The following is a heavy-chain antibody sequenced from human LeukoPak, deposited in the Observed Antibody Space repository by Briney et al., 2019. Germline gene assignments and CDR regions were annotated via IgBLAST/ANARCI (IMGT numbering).Heavy chain of an antibody. CDR3: ALYSLPSPLTGPNDAFDI. CDR1: GGSIGSSDSF. Sequence: NSSETLSLSCTVSGGSIGSSDSFWGWIRQPPGKGLEWIGSIYYTGTTYHNPSLKSRVTISVDTSKNQFSLKLSSVTAADTAVYHCALYSLPSPLTGPNDAFDIWGQGTMVTVSS. J-gene: IGHJ3*02. CDR2: IYYTGTT. D-gene: IGHD1-14*01. V-gene: IGHV4-39*01.